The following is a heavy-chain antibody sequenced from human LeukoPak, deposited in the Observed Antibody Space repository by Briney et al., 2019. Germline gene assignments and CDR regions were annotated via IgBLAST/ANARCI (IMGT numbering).Heavy chain of an antibody. V-gene: IGHV4-34*01. J-gene: IGHJ6*03. CDR1: GGSFSGYY. CDR3: ARGSYYGSGSYYYYYYMDV. Sequence: PSETLSLTCAVYGGSFSGYYWSWIRQPPGKGLEWIGEINHSGSTNYNPSPKGRVTISVDTSKNQFSLKLSSVTAADTAVYYCARGSYYGSGSYYYYYYMDVWGKGTTVTVSS. D-gene: IGHD3-10*01. CDR2: INHSGST.